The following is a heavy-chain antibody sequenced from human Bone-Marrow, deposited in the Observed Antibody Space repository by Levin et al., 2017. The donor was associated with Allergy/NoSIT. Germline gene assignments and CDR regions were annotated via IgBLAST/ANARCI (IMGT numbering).Heavy chain of an antibody. V-gene: IGHV3-30*04. Sequence: GESLKISCAASEFIFSRYPMHWVRQAPGKGLEWVAVMSNDGNFKSYADSVKGRFTISRDNSEDTLYLQMNSLRPEDTGVYFCTRGAGSYPWAVFDHWGQGTLVTVSS. CDR2: MSNDGNFK. J-gene: IGHJ4*02. CDR1: EFIFSRYP. CDR3: TRGAGSYPWAVFDH. D-gene: IGHD3-10*01.